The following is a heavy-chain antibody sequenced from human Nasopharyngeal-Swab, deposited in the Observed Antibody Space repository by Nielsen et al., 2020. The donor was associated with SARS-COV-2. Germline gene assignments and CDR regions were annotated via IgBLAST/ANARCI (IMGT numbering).Heavy chain of an antibody. J-gene: IGHJ4*02. CDR3: AKDLPGYKGFDY. V-gene: IGHV3-43*01. CDR2: TRGDDET. D-gene: IGHD5-24*01. Sequence: GEYLKIHCDAPGFKLDERTMHLGRHTPETGLQSVSLTRGDDETYYADSLNGRFTISRDNTKDSVYLQMNSLRTENSALYYYAKDLPGYKGFDYWGQGTLVTVSS. CDR1: GFKLDERT.